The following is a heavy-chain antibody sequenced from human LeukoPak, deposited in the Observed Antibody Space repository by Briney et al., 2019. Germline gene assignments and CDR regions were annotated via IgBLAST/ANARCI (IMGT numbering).Heavy chain of an antibody. CDR1: GFTFSSYE. D-gene: IGHD6-13*01. CDR3: ARESTSTSCSDY. Sequence: PGGSLRLSCAASGFTFSSYEMNWVRQAPGKGLEWVSYISSSGNSIYYADSVEGRFTISRDNAKKSLYLQMNSLRAEDSAVYYCARESTSTSCSDYWGQGTLVTVS. CDR2: ISSSGNSI. J-gene: IGHJ4*02. V-gene: IGHV3-48*03.